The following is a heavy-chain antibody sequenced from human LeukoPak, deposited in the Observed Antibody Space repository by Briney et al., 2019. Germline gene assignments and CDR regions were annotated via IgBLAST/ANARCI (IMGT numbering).Heavy chain of an antibody. D-gene: IGHD3-10*01. Sequence: PGGSLRLSRVASGITFSRNAMSWVRQAPGKGLEWVSGISGSGTSTYYADSVKGRFTISRDNFKNTLYLRMNSLRAEDTAVYFCAKDESGFFGSPYYFDSWGQGTLVTVSS. CDR3: AKDESGFFGSPYYFDS. J-gene: IGHJ4*02. CDR1: GITFSRNA. V-gene: IGHV3-23*01. CDR2: ISGSGTST.